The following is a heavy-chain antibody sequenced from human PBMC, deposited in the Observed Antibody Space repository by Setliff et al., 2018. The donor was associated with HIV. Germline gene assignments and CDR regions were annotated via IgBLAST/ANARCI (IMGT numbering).Heavy chain of an antibody. Sequence: SETLSLTCTVSGGSISSHYWIWIQQPPGKGLEWIGYIHYSGATNYHPSLKSRVTISLDTSRTQFSLRLSSVTAADTAVYYCARHSPNVGVRGDAFDIWGQGTVVTVS. J-gene: IGHJ3*02. V-gene: IGHV4-59*08. CDR1: GGSISSHY. CDR3: ARHSPNVGVRGDAFDI. D-gene: IGHD2-8*01. CDR2: IHYSGAT.